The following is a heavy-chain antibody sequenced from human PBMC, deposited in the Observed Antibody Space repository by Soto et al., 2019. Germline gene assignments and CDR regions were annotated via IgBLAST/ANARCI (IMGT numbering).Heavy chain of an antibody. CDR3: ARDFSIAAAGTSDY. CDR2: ISYDGSNK. CDR1: GFTFSSYA. V-gene: IGHV3-30-3*01. D-gene: IGHD6-13*01. Sequence: PGGSLRLSCAASGFTFSSYAMHWVRQAPGKGLEWVAVISYDGSNKYYADSVKGRFTISRDNSKNTLYLQMNSLRAEDTAVYYCARDFSIAAAGTSDYWGQGTLVTVSS. J-gene: IGHJ4*02.